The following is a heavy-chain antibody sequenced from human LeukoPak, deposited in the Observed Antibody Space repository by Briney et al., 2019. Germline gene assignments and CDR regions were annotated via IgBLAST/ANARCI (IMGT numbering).Heavy chain of an antibody. V-gene: IGHV3-48*02. J-gene: IGHJ5*02. CDR3: ARVSRLGLNWFDT. D-gene: IGHD6-25*01. Sequence: DSVKGRFTISRDNAKNSLYLQMNSLRDEDTAVYYCARVSRLGLNWFDTWGQGTLVTVSS.